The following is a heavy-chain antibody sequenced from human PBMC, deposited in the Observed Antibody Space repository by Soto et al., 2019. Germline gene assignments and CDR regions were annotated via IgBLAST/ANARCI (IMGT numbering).Heavy chain of an antibody. Sequence: QVQLQESGPGLVKPSQTLSLTCTVSGGSISSGGYYWSWIRQHPGKGLEWIGYIYYSGSTYYNPSLKSRVTISVDTSKNQFSLKLSSVTAADTAVYYCARAGPSIAAAGNIDYWGQGTLVTVSS. CDR3: ARAGPSIAAAGNIDY. V-gene: IGHV4-31*03. J-gene: IGHJ4*02. D-gene: IGHD6-13*01. CDR2: IYYSGST. CDR1: GGSISSGGYY.